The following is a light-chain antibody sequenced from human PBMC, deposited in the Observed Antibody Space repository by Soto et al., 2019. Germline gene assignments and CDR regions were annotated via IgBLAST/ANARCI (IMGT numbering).Light chain of an antibody. CDR1: QSVASNS. CDR2: DAS. J-gene: IGKJ1*01. CDR3: QEYGTSSGT. Sequence: EIVLTQSPGTLSLSPGERATLSCRASQSVASNSLAWYQQKPGQAPGLLIYDASTRDFAIPDRFIGSGSGTDFSLTTGRLEPEEFAVDYCQEYGTSSGTFGPGTKVDIK. V-gene: IGKV3-20*01.